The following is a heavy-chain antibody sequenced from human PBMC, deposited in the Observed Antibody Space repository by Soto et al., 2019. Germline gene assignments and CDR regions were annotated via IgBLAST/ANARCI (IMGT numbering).Heavy chain of an antibody. V-gene: IGHV3-21*01. CDR1: GFTLSSHS. CDR3: ARAPTVVTPTLDY. D-gene: IGHD2-15*01. J-gene: IGHJ4*02. CDR2: ISSSSSYI. Sequence: GGSLRLSCAASGFTLSSHSMNWVRQAPGKGLEWVSSISSSSSYIYYADSVKGRFTISRDNAKNSLYLQMNSLRAEDTAVYYCARAPTVVTPTLDYWGQGTLVTVSS.